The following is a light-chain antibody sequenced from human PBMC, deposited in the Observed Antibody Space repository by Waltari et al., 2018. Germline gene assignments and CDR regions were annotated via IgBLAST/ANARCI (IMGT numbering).Light chain of an antibody. Sequence: EIVLTQSPGTLSFSPGERATLSCRASQSVGTSLAWYQQKRGQAPRLLIYGTFSRATGIPDRFSGSGSGTDFSLTISRLEPEDYAVYYCQHYVRLPATFGQGTKVEIK. CDR2: GTF. V-gene: IGKV3-20*01. J-gene: IGKJ1*01. CDR3: QHYVRLPAT. CDR1: QSVGTS.